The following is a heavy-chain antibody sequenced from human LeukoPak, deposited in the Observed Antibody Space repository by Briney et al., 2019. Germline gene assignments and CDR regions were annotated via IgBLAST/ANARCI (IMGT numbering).Heavy chain of an antibody. CDR1: RFTFSDYT. CDR2: ISSSSSYM. J-gene: IGHJ3*02. Sequence: KTGGSLRLSCAASRFTFSDYTMNWGRQAPGEGLEWVSSISSSSSYMYYTDSVKGRFTISRDNVRNSLYLQMNSLRAEDTAVYYCTRDMTGSYYPTGAFDIWGQGTMVTVSS. CDR3: TRDMTGSYYPTGAFDI. D-gene: IGHD1-26*01. V-gene: IGHV3-21*01.